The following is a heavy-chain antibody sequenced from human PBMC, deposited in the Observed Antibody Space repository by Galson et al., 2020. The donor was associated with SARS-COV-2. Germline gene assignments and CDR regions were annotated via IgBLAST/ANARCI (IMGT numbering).Heavy chain of an antibody. V-gene: IGHV4-30-4*01. D-gene: IGHD4-17*01. CDR3: ARDPATVTDNHYFDY. CDR1: GGSISSGDYY. J-gene: IGHJ4*02. CDR2: IYYSGST. Sequence: SETLSLTCTVSGGSISSGDYYWSWLRQPPGKGLEWIGYIYYSGSTYYNPSLKSRVTISVDTSKNQFSLKLSSVTAADTAVYYCARDPATVTDNHYFDYWGQGTLVTVSS.